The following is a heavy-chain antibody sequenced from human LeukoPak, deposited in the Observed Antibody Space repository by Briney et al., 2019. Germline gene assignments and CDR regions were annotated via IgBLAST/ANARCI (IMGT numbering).Heavy chain of an antibody. CDR2: INPNSGGT. J-gene: IGHJ4*02. Sequence: ASVKVSCKASGYTFNNYNIHWVRQAPGQGLEWMGRINPNSGGTNYAQKFQGRVTMTRDTSISTAYMELSRLRSDDTAVYYCARFLYQLLPYFDYWGQGTLVTVSS. D-gene: IGHD2-2*01. CDR1: GYTFNNYN. V-gene: IGHV1-2*06. CDR3: ARFLYQLLPYFDY.